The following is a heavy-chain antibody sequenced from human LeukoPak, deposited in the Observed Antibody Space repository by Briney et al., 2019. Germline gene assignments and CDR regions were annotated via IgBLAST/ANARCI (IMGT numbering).Heavy chain of an antibody. V-gene: IGHV3-30*02. J-gene: IGHJ3*01. D-gene: IGHD1-14*01. CDR1: GFTFSSYA. CDR3: AREGPHVPSTGKYLGAFDV. Sequence: GGSLRLSCAASGFTFSSYAMHWVRQAPGKGLEWVSFTRFDGRDEYYGDSMKGRFVVSRDNSKNTFYLQMNSLKEEDSAVYYCAREGPHVPSTGKYLGAFDVWGQGTRVTVTS. CDR2: TRFDGRDE.